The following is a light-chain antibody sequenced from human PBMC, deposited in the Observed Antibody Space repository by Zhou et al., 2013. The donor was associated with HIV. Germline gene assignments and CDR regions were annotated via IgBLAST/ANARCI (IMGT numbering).Light chain of an antibody. CDR3: QQSYSTPYT. J-gene: IGKJ2*01. CDR1: QSINSY. Sequence: DIQMTQSPSSLSASVGDRVTITCRASQSINSYLNWYQQKPGKAPKLLIYTASSLQSGVPSRFSGSGSGTDFTFTISSLQPEDFATYYCQQSYSTPYTFGPGDQAGDQT. V-gene: IGKV1-39*01. CDR2: TAS.